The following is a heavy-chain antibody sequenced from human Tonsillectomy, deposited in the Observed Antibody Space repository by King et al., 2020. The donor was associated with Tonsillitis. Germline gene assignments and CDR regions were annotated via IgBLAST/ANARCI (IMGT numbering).Heavy chain of an antibody. V-gene: IGHV3-11*06. CDR1: GFTFSDYF. CDR2: ISSSSDFT. Sequence: QLVQSGGGLVKPGGSLRLSCAASGFTFSDYFMSWIRQAPGKGLECISYISSSSDFTTYAGSVKGRFTISRDNAKDSLYLQMNSLRAEDTAVNYCVRGRFLNGLDVWGQGTTVTVSS. CDR3: VRGRFLNGLDV. D-gene: IGHD3-3*01. J-gene: IGHJ6*02.